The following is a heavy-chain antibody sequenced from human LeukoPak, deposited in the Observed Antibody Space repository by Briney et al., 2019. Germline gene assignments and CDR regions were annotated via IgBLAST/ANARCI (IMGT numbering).Heavy chain of an antibody. CDR3: ASAEVIQYGMDV. V-gene: IGHV3-74*01. CDR2: INSDGSST. D-gene: IGHD3-16*02. CDR1: GFTFSTYW. J-gene: IGHJ6*02. Sequence: GGSLRLSCAASGFTFSTYWMHWVRQAPGKGLVWVSRINSDGSSTSYADSVKGRFTISRDNAKNTLFLQMNTLRAEDTAVYYCASAEVIQYGMDVWGQGTTVTVSS.